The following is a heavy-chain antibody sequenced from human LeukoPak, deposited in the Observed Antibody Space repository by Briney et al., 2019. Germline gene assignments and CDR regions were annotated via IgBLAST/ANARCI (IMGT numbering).Heavy chain of an antibody. CDR2: IYYSGST. J-gene: IGHJ6*02. V-gene: IGHV4-31*03. D-gene: IGHD6-6*01. CDR3: ASGSGVSSSGHYYYGMDV. CDR1: GGSISSGGYY. Sequence: PSQTLSLTCTVSGGSISSGGYYWSWIRQHPGKGLEWIGYIYYSGSTYYNPSLKSRVTISVDTSKNQFSLKLSSVTAADTAVYYRASGSGVSSSGHYYYGMDVWGQGTTVTVSS.